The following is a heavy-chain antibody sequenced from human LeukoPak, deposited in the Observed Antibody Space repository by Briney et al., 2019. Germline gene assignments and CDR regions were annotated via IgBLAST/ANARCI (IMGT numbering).Heavy chain of an antibody. CDR2: IYYSGST. D-gene: IGHD3-10*01. CDR3: ARGYYGSGSYFDY. Sequence: SETLSLTCTVSGGSISSYYWSWIRQPPGKGLEWIGYIYYSGSTNYNPSLKSRVTISVDTSKNQFSLNLSSVTAADTAVYYCARGYYGSGSYFDYWGQGTLVTVSS. V-gene: IGHV4-59*12. CDR1: GGSISSYY. J-gene: IGHJ4*02.